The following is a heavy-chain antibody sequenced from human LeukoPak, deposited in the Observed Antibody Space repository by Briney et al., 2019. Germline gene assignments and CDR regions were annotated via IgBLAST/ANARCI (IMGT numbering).Heavy chain of an antibody. Sequence: GRSLRLSCAASAFRFSVNWMSCVRQPPRKWPEWVASIKKDESEKYYVDSVSGRFTISRDNAKNSLYLQMNSLRVEDTAVYYCAKEGYWGRGTLVTVSS. CDR1: AFRFSVNW. V-gene: IGHV3-7*01. CDR3: AKEGY. J-gene: IGHJ4*02. CDR2: IKKDESEK.